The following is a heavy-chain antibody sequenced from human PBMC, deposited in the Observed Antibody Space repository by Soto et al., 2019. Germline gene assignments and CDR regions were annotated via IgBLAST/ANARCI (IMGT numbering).Heavy chain of an antibody. CDR1: GGSISSSSYY. CDR3: ARPALAYGSGVDY. Sequence: QLQLQESGPGLVKPSETLSLTCTVSGGSISSSSYYWGWIRQPPGKGLEWIGSIYYSGSTYYNPSLKSRVTISVGTSKNQCSLKLSCVAAADTAVYYCARPALAYGSGVDYWGQGTLVTGSS. J-gene: IGHJ4*02. D-gene: IGHD3-3*01. CDR2: IYYSGST. V-gene: IGHV4-39*01.